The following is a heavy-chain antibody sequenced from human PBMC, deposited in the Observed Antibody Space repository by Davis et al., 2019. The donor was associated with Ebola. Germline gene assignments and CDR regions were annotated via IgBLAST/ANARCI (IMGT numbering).Heavy chain of an antibody. CDR1: GFTFSTAW. CDR2: IKSKTDGGTT. CDR3: QRWFSGGV. Sequence: GGSLRLSCAASGFTFSTAWMSWVRQAPGKGLEWVGRIKSKTDGGTTDCAAPVKGRFTISRADSKNTLYLQMNSLKTEDTAVYYGQRWFSGGVGGQGNLVTVSS. V-gene: IGHV3-15*01. J-gene: IGHJ4*02. D-gene: IGHD2-8*02.